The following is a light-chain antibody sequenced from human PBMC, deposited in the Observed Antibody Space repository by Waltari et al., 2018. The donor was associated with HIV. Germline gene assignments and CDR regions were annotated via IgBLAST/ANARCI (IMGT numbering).Light chain of an antibody. CDR2: DVS. CDR1: HSHVGGYNW. CDR3: CSYVGNFTWV. Sequence: QSALTQPRSVSGSPGQSVTISCPGTHSHVGGYNWPTWYQQHPGQVPKLMVYDVSKRPSGVPDRFSASKSDNTAYLTISGLQADDEGDYYCCSYVGNFTWVFGGGTILTVL. J-gene: IGLJ3*02. V-gene: IGLV2-11*01.